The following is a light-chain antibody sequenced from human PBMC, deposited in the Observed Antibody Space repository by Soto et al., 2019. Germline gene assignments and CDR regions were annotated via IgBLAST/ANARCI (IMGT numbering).Light chain of an antibody. Sequence: EIVLTQSPDTLSLSPGERATLSCRARHTVTSNYLSWYQQKACQAPMLLICGASSRTTDIPDSFRGGGFGTDFTLTTSRLETEDFAVYYSQQYGGSPRTFGQGTKVDIK. V-gene: IGKV3-20*01. J-gene: IGKJ1*01. CDR2: GAS. CDR3: QQYGGSPRT. CDR1: HTVTSNY.